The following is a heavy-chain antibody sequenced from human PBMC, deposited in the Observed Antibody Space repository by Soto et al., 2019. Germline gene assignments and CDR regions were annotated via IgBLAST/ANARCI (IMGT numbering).Heavy chain of an antibody. CDR3: ANAEHPRRSIGFDY. J-gene: IGHJ4*02. V-gene: IGHV3-23*01. CDR1: GFTFASYV. CDR2: ISATGGST. D-gene: IGHD3-16*02. Sequence: PGGSLRLSCAGSGFTFASYVMTWGRQAPGKGLEWGSSISATGGSTYYAGSVKGRFTISRDNSKNTLYLQMNSLRAEDTAIYYCANAEHPRRSIGFDYWGQGTLVTVSS.